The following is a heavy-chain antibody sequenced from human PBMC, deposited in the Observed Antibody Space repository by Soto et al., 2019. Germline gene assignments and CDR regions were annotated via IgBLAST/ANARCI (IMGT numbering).Heavy chain of an antibody. CDR3: AKDWTSI. J-gene: IGHJ3*02. D-gene: IGHD3-3*01. Sequence: GGSLRLSCAASGFTFSIYSMTWFLQAPGKGLEWVSTISGSGGSTYYTDSVKGRFTISRDNSKNTLFLQLNSLRAEDTAVYYCAKDWTSIWGQGTIVTVSS. CDR1: GFTFSIYS. CDR2: ISGSGGST. V-gene: IGHV3-23*01.